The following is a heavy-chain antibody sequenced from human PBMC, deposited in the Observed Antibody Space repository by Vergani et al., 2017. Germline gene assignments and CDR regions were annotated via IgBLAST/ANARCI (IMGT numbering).Heavy chain of an antibody. D-gene: IGHD4-17*01. J-gene: IGHJ6*02. V-gene: IGHV1-2*02. CDR3: ARLGGDYESYTYYYYGMDV. CDR1: GYTFTGYY. Sequence: QVQLVQSGAEVKKPGASVKVSCKASGYTFTGYYMHWVRQAPGQGLEWMGWINPNSGGTNYAQKFQGRVTMTRDTSISTAYMELSRLRSDDTAVYYCARLGGDYESYTYYYYGMDVWGQGTTVTVSS. CDR2: INPNSGGT.